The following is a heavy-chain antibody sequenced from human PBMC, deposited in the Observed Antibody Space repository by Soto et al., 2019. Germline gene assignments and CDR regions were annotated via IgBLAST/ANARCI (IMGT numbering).Heavy chain of an antibody. V-gene: IGHV3-23*01. J-gene: IGHJ4*02. CDR2: ISGSGGST. CDR3: AKVLSPYYDFWSGYYPYYFDY. CDR1: GFTFSSYA. Sequence: GGSLRLSCASSGFTFSSYAMSLVRQAPGKGLEWVSAISGSGGSTYYADSVKGRFTISRDNSKNTLYLQMNSLRAEDTAVYYCAKVLSPYYDFWSGYYPYYFDYWGQGTLVTVSS. D-gene: IGHD3-3*01.